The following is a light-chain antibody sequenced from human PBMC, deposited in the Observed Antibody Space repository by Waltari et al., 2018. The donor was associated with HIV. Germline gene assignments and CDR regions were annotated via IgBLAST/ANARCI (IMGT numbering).Light chain of an antibody. V-gene: IGLV1-51*02. Sequence: QSVLTQPPSVSAAPGQKVTISCSGRSSNIGNNFVSWYQQLPGTAPTLLIYENNYRPSGIPDRFPGSKSVTSATLAISGLQTGDEATYFCETWDSSLSVVVFGGGTKLTVL. CDR3: ETWDSSLSVVV. CDR2: ENN. J-gene: IGLJ2*01. CDR1: SSNIGNNF.